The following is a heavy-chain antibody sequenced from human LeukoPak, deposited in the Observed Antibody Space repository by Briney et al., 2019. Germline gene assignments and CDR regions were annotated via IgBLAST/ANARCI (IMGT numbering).Heavy chain of an antibody. J-gene: IGHJ6*02. Sequence: GASVKVSCKASGYTFTSYGISWVRQAPGQGLKWMGWISAYNGNTNYAQKLQGRVTMTTDTSTSTAYMELRSLRSDDTAVYYCATDHCSGGSCYSGVYYYYGMDVWGQGTTVTVSS. CDR1: GYTFTSYG. CDR3: ATDHCSGGSCYSGVYYYYGMDV. D-gene: IGHD2-15*01. CDR2: ISAYNGNT. V-gene: IGHV1-18*01.